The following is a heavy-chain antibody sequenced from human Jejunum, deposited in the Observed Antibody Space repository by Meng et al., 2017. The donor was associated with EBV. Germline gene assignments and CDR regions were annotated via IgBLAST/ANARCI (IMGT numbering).Heavy chain of an antibody. CDR1: GFFFTDYY. Sequence: EIQLVQSGAEVKKPGDTVKISCKVSGFFFTDYYIHGVRQAPGKGLEWVGLIDAEDGETIYAEKFQGRVTTSADTSTDTAYLELSRLRSDDTAVYYCHTYCSGGSCPHLFDSWGQGTLVTVSS. V-gene: IGHV1-69-2*01. CDR2: IDAEDGET. D-gene: IGHD2-15*01. CDR3: HTYCSGGSCPHLFDS. J-gene: IGHJ4*02.